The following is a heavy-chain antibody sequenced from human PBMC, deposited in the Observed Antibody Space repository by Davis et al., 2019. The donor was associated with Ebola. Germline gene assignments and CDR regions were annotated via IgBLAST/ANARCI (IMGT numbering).Heavy chain of an antibody. CDR1: GFTFSSYW. D-gene: IGHD6-13*01. CDR3: ARDVDSSSWYVGYFQH. J-gene: IGHJ1*01. CDR2: IKQDGSEK. Sequence: GGSLRLSCAASGFTFSSYWMSWVRQAPGKGLEWVANIKQDGSEKYYADSVKGRFTISRDNSKNTLYLQMNSLRAEDTAVYYCARDVDSSSWYVGYFQHWGQGTLVTVSS. V-gene: IGHV3-7*01.